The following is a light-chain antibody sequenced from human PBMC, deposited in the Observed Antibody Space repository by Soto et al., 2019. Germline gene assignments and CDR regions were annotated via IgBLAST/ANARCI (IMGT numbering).Light chain of an antibody. Sequence: QSVLTKPPSVSGAPGQRVTISCTGSSSNIGAGYDVHWYQQLPGTAPKLLIYGNSNRPSGVPDRFSGSKSGTSASLAITGLQAEDEADYYCQSYDSSLSGYLFGGGTKLTVL. J-gene: IGLJ3*02. CDR3: QSYDSSLSGYL. CDR2: GNS. CDR1: SSNIGAGYD. V-gene: IGLV1-40*01.